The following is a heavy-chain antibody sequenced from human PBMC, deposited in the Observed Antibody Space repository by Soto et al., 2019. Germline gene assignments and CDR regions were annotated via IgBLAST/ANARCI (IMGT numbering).Heavy chain of an antibody. CDR1: GYTFTSYG. J-gene: IGHJ6*02. V-gene: IGHV1-18*04. D-gene: IGHD3-22*01. Sequence: ASVKVSCKASGYTFTSYGISWVRQAPGQGLEWMGWISAYNGNTNYAQRLQGRVTMTTDTSTSTAYMELRSLRSDDTAVYYCARNYDSRRSWSVDYYYYYYGMDVWGQGTTVTVSS. CDR3: ARNYDSRRSWSVDYYYYYYGMDV. CDR2: ISAYNGNT.